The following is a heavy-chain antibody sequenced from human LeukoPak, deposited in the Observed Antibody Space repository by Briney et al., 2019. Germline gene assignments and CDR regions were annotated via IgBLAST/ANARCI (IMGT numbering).Heavy chain of an antibody. Sequence: SETLSLTCTVSGGSISSYYWSWIRQPPGKGLEWIGYIYYSGGTNYNPSLNSRVTISVDTSKNQFSLKLSSVTAADTAVYYCARKGEQYSSSWYWFDPWGQGTLVTVSS. CDR1: GGSISSYY. J-gene: IGHJ5*02. V-gene: IGHV4-59*01. D-gene: IGHD6-13*01. CDR3: ARKGEQYSSSWYWFDP. CDR2: IYYSGGT.